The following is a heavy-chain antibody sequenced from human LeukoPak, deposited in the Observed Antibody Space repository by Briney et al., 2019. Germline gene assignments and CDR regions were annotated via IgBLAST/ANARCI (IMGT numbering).Heavy chain of an antibody. D-gene: IGHD3-10*02. CDR1: GFTFSSYR. J-gene: IGHJ6*04. Sequence: GGSLRLSCAASGFTFSSYRMNWVRQVPGKGLEWVSSISSSSSYIYYADSVKGRFTISRDNAKNSLYLQMNSLRAEDTAVYYCAELGITMIGGVWGKGTTVTISS. CDR2: ISSSSSYI. CDR3: AELGITMIGGV. V-gene: IGHV3-21*01.